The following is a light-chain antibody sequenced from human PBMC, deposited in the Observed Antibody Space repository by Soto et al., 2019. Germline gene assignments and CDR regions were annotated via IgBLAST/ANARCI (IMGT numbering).Light chain of an antibody. CDR1: ASDVGAYDY. CDR2: EVT. Sequence: QSALTQPASVSGSPGQSITISCTGTASDVGAYDYVSWYQQHPGTAPKLMIYEVTNRPSGVSDRFSGSKCGNTASLSISGLQADDEADYYCGSYSSDNTYVFGTGTQLTVL. CDR3: GSYSSDNTYV. V-gene: IGLV2-14*01. J-gene: IGLJ7*01.